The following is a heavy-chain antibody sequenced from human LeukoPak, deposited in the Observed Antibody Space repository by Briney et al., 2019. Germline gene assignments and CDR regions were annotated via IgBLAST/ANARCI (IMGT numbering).Heavy chain of an antibody. CDR3: ATSNYYYDSSGFLDY. D-gene: IGHD3-22*01. V-gene: IGHV1-69*05. J-gene: IGHJ4*02. CDR2: IIPIFGTA. CDR1: GGTFSSYA. Sequence: SVKVSCKASGGTFSSYAISWVRQAPGQGLEWMGRIIPIFGTANYAQKFQGRVTITTDESTSTAYMELSSLRSEDTAVYYCATSNYYYDSSGFLDYWGQGTLVTVSS.